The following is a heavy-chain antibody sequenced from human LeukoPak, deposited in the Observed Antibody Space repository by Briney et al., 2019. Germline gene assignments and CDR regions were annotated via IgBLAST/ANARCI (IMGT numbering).Heavy chain of an antibody. CDR2: INPNSGGT. J-gene: IGHJ4*02. CDR1: GYTFTGYY. D-gene: IGHD2-21*02. CDR3: ARGRETYCGGDCPPDSFDY. V-gene: IGHV1-2*02. Sequence: GASVKVSCKASGYTFTGYYMHWVRQAPGQGLEWMGWINPNSGGTNYAQKFQGRVTMTRDTSISTAYMELSRLRSDDTAVYYCARGRETYCGGDCPPDSFDYWGQGTLVTVSS.